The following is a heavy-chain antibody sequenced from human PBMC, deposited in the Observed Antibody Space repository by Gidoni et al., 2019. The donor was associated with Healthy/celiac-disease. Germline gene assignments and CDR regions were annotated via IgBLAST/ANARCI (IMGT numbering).Heavy chain of an antibody. Sequence: QLQLQESGPGLVKPSETLSLTCTVSGGSISSSSYYWGWIRQPPGKGLEWIGRIYYSGSTYYNPSLKSRVTISVDTSKNQFSLKLSSVTAADTAVYYCARQVLLWFGELSLIDYWGQGTLVTVSS. V-gene: IGHV4-39*01. CDR1: GGSISSSSYY. J-gene: IGHJ4*02. CDR2: IYYSGST. D-gene: IGHD3-10*01. CDR3: ARQVLLWFGELSLIDY.